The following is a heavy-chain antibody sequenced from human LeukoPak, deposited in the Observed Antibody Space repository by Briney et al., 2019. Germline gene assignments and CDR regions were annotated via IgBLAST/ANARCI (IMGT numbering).Heavy chain of an antibody. Sequence: GGSLRLSCAASGFTFSSYAMSWVRQAPGKGLEWVSAMSGSGGSTYYADSVKGRFTISRDNSKNTLYLQMNSLRAEDTAVYYCAKDHGSGWYPAYYFDYWGQGTLVTVSS. CDR1: GFTFSSYA. J-gene: IGHJ4*02. CDR3: AKDHGSGWYPAYYFDY. V-gene: IGHV3-23*01. CDR2: MSGSGGST. D-gene: IGHD6-19*01.